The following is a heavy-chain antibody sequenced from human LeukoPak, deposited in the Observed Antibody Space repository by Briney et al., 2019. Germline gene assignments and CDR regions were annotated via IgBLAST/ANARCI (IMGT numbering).Heavy chain of an antibody. J-gene: IGHJ6*02. CDR2: ISAYNGNT. D-gene: IGHD2-2*01. CDR1: GYTFTSYG. CDR3: ARDGCSSTSCYSYYYYGMDV. V-gene: IGHV1-18*01. Sequence: ASVTVSCTASGYTFTSYGISWVRQAPGQGLEWMGWISAYNGNTNYAQKLQGRVTMTTDTSTSTAYMELRSLRSDDTAVYYCARDGCSSTSCYSYYYYGMDVWGQGATVTVSS.